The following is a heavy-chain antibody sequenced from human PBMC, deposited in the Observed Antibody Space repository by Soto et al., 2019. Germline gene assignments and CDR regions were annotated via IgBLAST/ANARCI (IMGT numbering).Heavy chain of an antibody. CDR3: ARDRPTADADYGMAV. J-gene: IGHJ6*02. CDR2: INPTGGRK. V-gene: IGHV1-46*01. CDR1: GFTLIDYH. D-gene: IGHD1-1*01. Sequence: VQLVQSGPEVKKPGASVKVSCKASGFTLIDYHIHWVRQAPGQGLEWMGVINPTGGRKSHARKFQARITLTSVTSTRTVSLEVRSLRSEDTAVYYCARDRPTADADYGMAVWGQGTTVTVSS.